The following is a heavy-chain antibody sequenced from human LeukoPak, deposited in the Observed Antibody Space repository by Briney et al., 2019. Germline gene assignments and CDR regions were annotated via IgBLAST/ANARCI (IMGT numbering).Heavy chain of an antibody. D-gene: IGHD3-10*02. CDR1: GFTFSSYW. CDR2: INQDGSEK. Sequence: PGGCLRLSCAASGFTFSSYWMSWVRQAPGKGLEWGANINQDGSEKYYVDSVKRRFTISRDNAKNSLYLQMNSLRAEDTAVYYCAELGITMIGGVWGKGTTVTTSS. J-gene: IGHJ6*04. V-gene: IGHV3-7*01. CDR3: AELGITMIGGV.